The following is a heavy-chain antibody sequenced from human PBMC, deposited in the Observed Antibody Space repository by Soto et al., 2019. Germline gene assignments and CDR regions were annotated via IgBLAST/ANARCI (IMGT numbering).Heavy chain of an antibody. V-gene: IGHV4-34*01. J-gene: IGHJ3*02. CDR1: GGSFSGYY. Sequence: TLSLTCAVYGGSFSGYYWTWIRQTPGKGLEWIGEIHHSGRTNYNPSLKSRVSISADTSKTQFSLNLTSVTAADTAVYYCARGECSSNYCFTRWALDIWGQGTVVTVS. CDR3: ARGECSSNYCFTRWALDI. D-gene: IGHD2-2*01. CDR2: IHHSGRT.